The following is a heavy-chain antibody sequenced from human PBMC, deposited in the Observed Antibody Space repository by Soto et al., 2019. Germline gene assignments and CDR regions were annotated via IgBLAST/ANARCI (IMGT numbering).Heavy chain of an antibody. CDR3: ARGVVPAAGAAPPYVHYGVDV. CDR2: IIPMFGTT. CDR1: GDTFKKFA. D-gene: IGHD6-6*01. Sequence: QVQLVQSGPEVKKPGSSVKVSCKTSGDTFKKFAISWVRQAPGQGPEWMGGIIPMFGTTKYTQKFQGRVTFTADKSTGTAYMELTSMMSEDTATYFCARGVVPAAGAAPPYVHYGVDVWGQGTTVTVSS. J-gene: IGHJ6*02. V-gene: IGHV1-69*06.